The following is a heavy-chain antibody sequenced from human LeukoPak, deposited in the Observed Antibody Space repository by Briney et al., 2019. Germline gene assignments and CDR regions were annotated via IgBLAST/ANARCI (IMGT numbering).Heavy chain of an antibody. V-gene: IGHV6-1*01. CDR1: GDSVSTNSAS. CDR3: ARGHNWSFDY. D-gene: IGHD1-1*01. J-gene: IGHJ4*02. CDR2: TYYRSKWYN. Sequence: SQTLSLTCAISGDSVSTNSASWHWIRQSPSRGLEWLGRTYYRSKWYNDYTVSVKSRITFNPDTSKNQFSLQRNSVTPEDTAVYYCARGHNWSFDYWGQGTLVTVSS.